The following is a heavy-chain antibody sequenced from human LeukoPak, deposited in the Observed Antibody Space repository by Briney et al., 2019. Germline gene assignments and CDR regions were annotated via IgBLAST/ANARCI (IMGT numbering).Heavy chain of an antibody. CDR3: ARGGATRGRFEN. V-gene: IGHV3-7*01. Sequence: PGGSLRLSCAASGFPFNFQTMSWVRQAPGKGLDWVASMRQDGSEIYYVDSVKGRFTISRDNPKNSLYLQMNSLRAEDTAVYYCARGGATRGRFENWGQGTLVTVSS. J-gene: IGHJ4*02. CDR2: MRQDGSEI. CDR1: GFPFNFQT. D-gene: IGHD1-26*01.